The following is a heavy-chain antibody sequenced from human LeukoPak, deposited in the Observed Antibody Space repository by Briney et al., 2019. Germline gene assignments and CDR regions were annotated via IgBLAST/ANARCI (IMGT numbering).Heavy chain of an antibody. Sequence: SETLSLTCTVSGYSISSGHYWGWIRQPPGKGLEWIGSMYHSGSTYYNPPLKSRVTISEDTSKNQFSLKLRSVTAAVTAVYYCARGPRFGELLWHWFDPWGQGTLVTVSS. J-gene: IGHJ5*02. CDR1: GYSISSGHY. CDR2: MYHSGST. CDR3: ARGPRFGELLWHWFDP. D-gene: IGHD3-10*01. V-gene: IGHV4-38-2*02.